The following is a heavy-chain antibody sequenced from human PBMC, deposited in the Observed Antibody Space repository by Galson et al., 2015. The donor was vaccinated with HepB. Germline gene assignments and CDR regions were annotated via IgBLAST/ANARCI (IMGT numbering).Heavy chain of an antibody. CDR2: IFIGGDT. CDR3: ARDPAVTTDYAMAV. Sequence: SLRLSCAASGFTVSSNYMSWVRQAPGKGLEWVSFIFIGGDTYYADSVKGRFTISTDHSKNTVYLQMNSLRAEDTAVYYCARDPAVTTDYAMAVWGQGTTVTVSS. CDR1: GFTVSSNY. J-gene: IGHJ6*02. V-gene: IGHV3-66*02. D-gene: IGHD4-17*01.